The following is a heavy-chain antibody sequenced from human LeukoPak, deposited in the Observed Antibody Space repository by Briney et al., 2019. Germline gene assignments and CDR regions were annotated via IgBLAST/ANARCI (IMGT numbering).Heavy chain of an antibody. CDR3: AKDALGGYDSSGYFDY. Sequence: PGGSLRLSCAASGFTFSTYAMSWVRQAPGKGLEWVSAISDTGGNTYYADSVKGRFTISRDNSKNTLYLQMNSLRAEDTAVYYCAKDALGGYDSSGYFDYWGQGTLVTVSS. D-gene: IGHD3-22*01. J-gene: IGHJ4*02. CDR1: GFTFSTYA. V-gene: IGHV3-23*01. CDR2: ISDTGGNT.